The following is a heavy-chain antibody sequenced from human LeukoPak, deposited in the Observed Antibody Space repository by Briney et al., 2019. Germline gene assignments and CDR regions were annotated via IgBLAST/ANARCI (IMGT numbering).Heavy chain of an antibody. CDR1: GGSISSYY. V-gene: IGHV4-59*12. J-gene: IGHJ3*02. CDR2: IYYSGST. CDR3: ARDQGATYGDAFDI. D-gene: IGHD1-26*01. Sequence: SETLSLTCTVSGGSISSYYWSWIRQPPGKGLEWIGYIYYSGSTNYNPSLKSRVTILLDTSKNQCSLKLTSVSAADTAVYYCARDQGATYGDAFDIWGQGTMVTVSS.